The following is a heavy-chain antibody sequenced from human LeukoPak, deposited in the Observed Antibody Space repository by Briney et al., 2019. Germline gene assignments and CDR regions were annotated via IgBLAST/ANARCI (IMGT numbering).Heavy chain of an antibody. CDR3: ARGRAVAGTRWFDP. D-gene: IGHD6-19*01. J-gene: IGHJ5*02. CDR1: GGSISSGSYY. Sequence: SETLSLTCTVSGGSISSGSYYWSWIRQPAGKGLEWIGRIYTSGSTYYNPSLKSRVTISVDTSKNQFSLKLSSVTAADTAVYYCARGRAVAGTRWFDPWGQGTLVTVSS. V-gene: IGHV4-61*02. CDR2: IYTSGST.